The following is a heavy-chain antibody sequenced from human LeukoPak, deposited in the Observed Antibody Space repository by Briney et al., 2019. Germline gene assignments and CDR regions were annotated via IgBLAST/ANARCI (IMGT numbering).Heavy chain of an antibody. D-gene: IGHD3-10*01. CDR2: IYSGGST. CDR1: GFTFSDFW. V-gene: IGHV3-53*01. Sequence: GGSLRLSCAASGFTFSDFWMHWVRQAPGKGLVWVSVIYSGGSTYYADSVKGRFTISRDNSKNTLYLQMNSLRAEDTAVYYCAKDLRGAYYYGSGTDYWGQGTLVTVSS. CDR3: AKDLRGAYYYGSGTDY. J-gene: IGHJ4*02.